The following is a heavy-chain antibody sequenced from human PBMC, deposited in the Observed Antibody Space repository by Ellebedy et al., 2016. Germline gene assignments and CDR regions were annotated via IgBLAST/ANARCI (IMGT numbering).Heavy chain of an antibody. CDR3: ARDPLPTVTTGYFDY. D-gene: IGHD4-17*01. CDR1: GFTFSSYA. J-gene: IGHJ4*02. CDR2: ISYDGSNK. Sequence: GESLKISXAASGFTFSSYAMHWVRQAPGKGLEWVAVISYDGSNKYYADSVKGRFTISRDNSKNTLYLQMNSLRAEDTAVYYCARDPLPTVTTGYFDYWGQGTLVTVSS. V-gene: IGHV3-30-3*01.